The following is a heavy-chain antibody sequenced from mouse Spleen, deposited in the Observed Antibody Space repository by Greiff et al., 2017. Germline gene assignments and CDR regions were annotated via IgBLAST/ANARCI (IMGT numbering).Heavy chain of an antibody. D-gene: IGHD1-1*01. CDR3: ARREFYYGSSLAY. J-gene: IGHJ3*01. Sequence: VKLMESGAELMKPGASVKISCKATGYTFSSYWIEWVKQRPGHGLEWIGEILPGSGSTNYNEKFKGKATFTADTSSNTAYMQLSSLTSEDSAVYYCARREFYYGSSLAYWGQGTLVTVSA. CDR2: ILPGSGST. V-gene: IGHV1-9*01. CDR1: GYTFSSYW.